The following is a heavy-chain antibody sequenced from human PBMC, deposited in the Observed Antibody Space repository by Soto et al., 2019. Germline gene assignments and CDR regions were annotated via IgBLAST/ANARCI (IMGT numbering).Heavy chain of an antibody. D-gene: IGHD6-19*01. J-gene: IGHJ4*02. CDR1: GFTFSSYW. CDR2: IKQDGSEK. V-gene: IGHV3-7*05. Sequence: GGSLRLSCVASGFTFSSYWMSWVRQAPGKGLEWVADIKQDGSEKYYVDSVKGRFTISRDNAKNPLYLQMNSLRAEDTAVYYCARLGGSGWSMDFWGRGTLVTVSS. CDR3: ARLGGSGWSMDF.